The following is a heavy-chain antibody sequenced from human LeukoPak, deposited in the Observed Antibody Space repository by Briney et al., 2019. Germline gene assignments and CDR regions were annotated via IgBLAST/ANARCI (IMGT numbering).Heavy chain of an antibody. CDR3: ATTRGSSFDY. D-gene: IGHD1-26*01. J-gene: IGHJ4*02. CDR1: GFTFSNYA. Sequence: PGGSLRLSCAASGFTFSNYAMHWVRQAPGKGLEWVATISFDGSNRFYAESVKGRFTISRDNSKNTLYLQMNSLRVEDTAMYYCATTRGSSFDYWGQGTLVTVSS. V-gene: IGHV3-30*14. CDR2: ISFDGSNR.